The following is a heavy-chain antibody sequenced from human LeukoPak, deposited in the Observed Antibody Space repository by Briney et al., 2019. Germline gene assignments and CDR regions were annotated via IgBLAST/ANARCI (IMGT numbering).Heavy chain of an antibody. CDR2: IKQDGSEE. CDR3: ATFLPAAMEYYYYMDV. V-gene: IGHV3-7*01. J-gene: IGHJ6*03. D-gene: IGHD2-2*01. Sequence: GGSLSLSCAASGFTFSSYSMNWVRQAPAKGLEWVANIKQDGSEEYYVDSVKGRFTISRDNPKNSLFLQMNSLRAGDTAVYYCATFLPAAMEYYYYMDVWGKGTTVTVSS. CDR1: GFTFSSYS.